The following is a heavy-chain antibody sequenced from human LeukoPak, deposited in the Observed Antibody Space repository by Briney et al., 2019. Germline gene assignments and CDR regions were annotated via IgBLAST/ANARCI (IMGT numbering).Heavy chain of an antibody. CDR1: GGTFSSYA. Sequence: ASVKVSCKASGGTFSSYAISWVRQAPGQGLEWMGRIIPIFGTANYAQKFQGRVTITTDESTSTVYMELSSLRSEDTAVYYCASEDCSGGSCYHLDAFDIWGQGTMVTVSS. J-gene: IGHJ3*02. V-gene: IGHV1-69*05. CDR3: ASEDCSGGSCYHLDAFDI. CDR2: IIPIFGTA. D-gene: IGHD2-15*01.